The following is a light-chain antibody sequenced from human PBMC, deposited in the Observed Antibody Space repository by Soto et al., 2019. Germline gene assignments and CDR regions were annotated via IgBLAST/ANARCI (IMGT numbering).Light chain of an antibody. Sequence: VLTQSPATLSVSPGERATLSCGASQSVSSNYLAWYQQKPGQAPRLLIYGASSRATGIPDRFSGSGSGTDFTLTIRRLEPEDFAVYYCQQYGSSYPWTFGQGTKVAIK. CDR3: QQYGSSYPWT. J-gene: IGKJ1*01. CDR2: GAS. CDR1: QSVSSNY. V-gene: IGKV3-20*01.